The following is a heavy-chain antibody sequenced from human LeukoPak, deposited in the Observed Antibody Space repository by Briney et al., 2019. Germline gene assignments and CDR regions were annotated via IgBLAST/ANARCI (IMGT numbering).Heavy chain of an antibody. D-gene: IGHD6-13*01. CDR2: IYYSGST. J-gene: IGHJ4*02. CDR3: ARGGGSGWSPRLYYFDY. Sequence: PSETLSLTCTVSGGSISSYYWNWIRQPPGKGLEWIGYIYYSGSTNYHPSLKSRVTISVDTSKTQFSLKLSSVTAADTAVYYCARGGGSGWSPRLYYFDYWGQGTLVTVSS. V-gene: IGHV4-59*01. CDR1: GGSISSYY.